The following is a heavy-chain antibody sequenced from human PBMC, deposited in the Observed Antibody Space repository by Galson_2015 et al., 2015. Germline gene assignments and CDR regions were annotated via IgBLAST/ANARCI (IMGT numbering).Heavy chain of an antibody. Sequence: LSLTCSVSGGSICSGSAFWGGRRPPAGGGLGWVGSVYYGRTTYYNPSLKGRVTISQDKSKNQYSLKLTSVTAADTAFYYCARGNKVTNPSSFEVWGQGTTVTVSS. CDR2: VYYGRTT. CDR1: GGSICSGSAF. J-gene: IGHJ3*01. V-gene: IGHV4-39*07. D-gene: IGHD2-21*02. CDR3: ARGNKVTNPSSFEV.